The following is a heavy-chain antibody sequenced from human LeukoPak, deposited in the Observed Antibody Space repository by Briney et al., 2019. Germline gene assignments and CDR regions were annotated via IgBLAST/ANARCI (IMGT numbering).Heavy chain of an antibody. Sequence: GRSLRLSCAASGFTFSSYGMHWVRQAPGKGLEWVAVIWYDGSNKYYADSVKGRFTISRDNSKNTLYLQMNNLRAEDTAMYYCAKGGAYYYGSGSYFGLFDYWGQGTLVTVSS. V-gene: IGHV3-33*06. CDR3: AKGGAYYYGSGSYFGLFDY. CDR1: GFTFSSYG. D-gene: IGHD3-10*01. J-gene: IGHJ4*02. CDR2: IWYDGSNK.